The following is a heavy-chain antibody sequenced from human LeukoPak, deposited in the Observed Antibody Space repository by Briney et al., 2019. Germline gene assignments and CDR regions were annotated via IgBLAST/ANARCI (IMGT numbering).Heavy chain of an antibody. Sequence: ASVKVSCKASGYIFTNYGISWVRQAPGQGLEWMGWINPTSGGTNYAQKFQGRVTMTRDTSISTAYMELSRLRSDDTAVYYCARTYRVIRDYAFDIWGQGTMVTISS. CDR2: INPTSGGT. CDR3: ARTYRVIRDYAFDI. J-gene: IGHJ3*02. D-gene: IGHD3-16*01. CDR1: GYIFTNYG. V-gene: IGHV1-2*02.